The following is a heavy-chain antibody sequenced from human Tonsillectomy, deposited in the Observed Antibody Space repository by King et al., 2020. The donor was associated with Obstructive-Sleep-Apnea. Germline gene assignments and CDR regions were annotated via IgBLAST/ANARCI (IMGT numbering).Heavy chain of an antibody. V-gene: IGHV3-30*03. CDR3: ARVARIVVDDRYYGMDI. J-gene: IGHJ6*02. Sequence: VQLVESGGGVVQPGRSLRLSCAASRFTFRSYGMHWVRQAPGKGLEWVAVISSDGSNKHYADSLKGRFTISRDNSKNTLYLQMNSLRAEDTAVYYCARVARIVVDDRYYGMDIWGQGTTVIVSS. D-gene: IGHD3-22*01. CDR2: ISSDGSNK. CDR1: RFTFRSYG.